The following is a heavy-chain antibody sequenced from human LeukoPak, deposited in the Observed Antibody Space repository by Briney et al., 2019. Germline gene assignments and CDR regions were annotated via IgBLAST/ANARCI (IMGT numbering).Heavy chain of an antibody. D-gene: IGHD2-15*01. Sequence: PGGSLRLSCAASGFTFSSNIMNWVRQAPGKGLEWVSSISSSSSYIYYGDSVKGRFTISRDNAKNSLYLQTNSLRAEDTAVYYCARGCSGGFCHNYFDSWGQGTLVTVSS. V-gene: IGHV3-21*01. CDR2: ISSSSSYI. J-gene: IGHJ4*02. CDR3: ARGCSGGFCHNYFDS. CDR1: GFTFSSNI.